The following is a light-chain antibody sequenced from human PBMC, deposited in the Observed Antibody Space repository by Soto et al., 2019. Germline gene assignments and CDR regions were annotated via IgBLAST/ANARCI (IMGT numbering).Light chain of an antibody. CDR3: QQYFSAHLT. V-gene: IGKV4-1*01. CDR1: QSLLNSANDKIH. CDR2: RAS. J-gene: IGKJ4*01. Sequence: DIVMTQSPASLAVSLGERATINCKSSQSLLNSANDKIHLAWYQQKPGQPPKLLIWRASTRDSGVPDRFSGSGSGTDFTLTINSLQAEDVATYYGQQYFSAHLTFGGGTKVVI.